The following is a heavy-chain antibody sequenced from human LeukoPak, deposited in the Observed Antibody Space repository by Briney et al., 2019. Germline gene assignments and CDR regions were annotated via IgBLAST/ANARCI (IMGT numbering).Heavy chain of an antibody. CDR2: ISWNSGSI. CDR1: GFRIDDYA. Sequence: GGSLRLSCVASGFRIDDYAMSWVRHAPGKGLEGVSGISWNSGSIGYADSVKGRFIISRDNAKNSVYLRLNSLRPEDTALYYCAKASGSWYSLTSGWSFDYWGRGTLVTVSS. V-gene: IGHV3-9*01. J-gene: IGHJ4*02. CDR3: AKASGSWYSLTSGWSFDY. D-gene: IGHD6-19*01.